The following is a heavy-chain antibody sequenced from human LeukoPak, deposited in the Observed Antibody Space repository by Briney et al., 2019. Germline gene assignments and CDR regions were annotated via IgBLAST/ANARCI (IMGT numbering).Heavy chain of an antibody. CDR3: TRGGSSGPEEWFDP. D-gene: IGHD6-19*01. V-gene: IGHV1-18*01. Sequence: ASVKVSCKASGYTFRNYGIAWVRQAPGQGLERMGWISPYNGNTRYAQKVQGRVTMTTDTSTSTAYMELRSLRSDDTAVYYCTRGGSSGPEEWFDPWAQGTLVTVSS. CDR1: GYTFRNYG. CDR2: ISPYNGNT. J-gene: IGHJ5*02.